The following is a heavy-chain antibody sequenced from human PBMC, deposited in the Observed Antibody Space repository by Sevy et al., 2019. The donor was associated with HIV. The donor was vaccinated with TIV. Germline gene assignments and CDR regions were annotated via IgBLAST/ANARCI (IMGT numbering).Heavy chain of an antibody. CDR2: ISYDGSNK. CDR3: AKAHRAYYYDSSGYYYYYYGIDV. CDR1: GFTFSSYG. D-gene: IGHD3-22*01. J-gene: IGHJ6*02. V-gene: IGHV3-30*18. Sequence: GGSLRLSCAASGFTFSSYGMHWVRQAPGKGLEWVAVISYDGSNKYYADSVKGRFTISRDNSKNTLYLQMNSLRAEDTAVYYCAKAHRAYYYDSSGYYYYYYGIDVWGQGTTVTVSS.